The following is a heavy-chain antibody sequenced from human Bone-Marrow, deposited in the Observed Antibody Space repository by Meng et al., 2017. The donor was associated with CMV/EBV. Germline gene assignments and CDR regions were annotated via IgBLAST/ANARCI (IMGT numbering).Heavy chain of an antibody. J-gene: IGHJ4*02. CDR2: IYYTGST. V-gene: IGHV4-39*06. D-gene: IGHD3-22*01. CDR1: GGSISSTSSY. Sequence: SETLSLTCTVSGGSISSTSSYWGWIRRPPGKGLEWIGSIYYTGSTYYNPSLKSRVAISVDTSKNQFALKVRSVTAADTAVYYCARGPYYDGSGPFDYWGQGTLVTVSS. CDR3: ARGPYYDGSGPFDY.